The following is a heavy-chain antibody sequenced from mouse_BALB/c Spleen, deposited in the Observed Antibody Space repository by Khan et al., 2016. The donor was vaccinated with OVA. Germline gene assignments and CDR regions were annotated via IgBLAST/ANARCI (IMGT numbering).Heavy chain of an antibody. J-gene: IGHJ2*01. D-gene: IGHD1-1*01. CDR3: TRIYRSEFNY. CDR1: GYSFTGYF. Sequence: EVELVESGPELVRPGASVKISCKASGYSFTGYFMNWVMQSHGKSLEWIGRINPHIGETFYNQRFKDKATLTVDESSSTAHMELRSLTSEDSAVYYCTRIYRSEFNYWGQGTTLTVSS. CDR2: INPHIGET. V-gene: IGHV1-20*01.